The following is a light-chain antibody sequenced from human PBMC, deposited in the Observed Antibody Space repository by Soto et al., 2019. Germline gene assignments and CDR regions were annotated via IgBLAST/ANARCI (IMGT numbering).Light chain of an antibody. CDR3: AAWDDSLNGHYV. V-gene: IGLV1-44*01. J-gene: IGLJ1*01. Sequence: QFVSTPPPSTSWSPGPRGTSPFSGKSSNTGSNTVNWYQQLPGTAPKLLIYSNNQRPSGVPDRFSGSKSGTSASLAISGLQSEDEADYYCAAWDDSLNGHYVLELGPRSPS. CDR1: SSNTGSNT. CDR2: SNN.